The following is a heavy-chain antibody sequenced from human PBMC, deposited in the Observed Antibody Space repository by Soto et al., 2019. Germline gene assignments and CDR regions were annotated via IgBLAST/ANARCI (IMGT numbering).Heavy chain of an antibody. J-gene: IGHJ3*02. CDR2: IYPGDSDT. CDR3: ASITMVRGAIDAFDI. D-gene: IGHD3-10*01. Sequence: EVQLVQSGAEVKKPGESLKISCKGSGYSFTSYLIGWVRQMPGKGLEWMGIIYPGDSDTRYSPSFQGQVTISADKSISTAYLQGSSLKASDTAMYYCASITMVRGAIDAFDIWGQGTMVTVSS. CDR1: GYSFTSYL. V-gene: IGHV5-51*03.